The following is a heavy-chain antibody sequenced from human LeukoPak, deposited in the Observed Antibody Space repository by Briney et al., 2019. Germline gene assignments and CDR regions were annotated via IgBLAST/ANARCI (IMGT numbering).Heavy chain of an antibody. CDR2: ISTTSGFT. J-gene: IGHJ4*02. V-gene: IGHV3-11*05. Sequence: GGSLRLSCAASGFIFSDYYMSWIRQAPGKGLEWISYISTTSGFTKYADSVKGRFTISRDNAKNSLYLQMNSLRAEDTAVYYCARDVGWLDYWGQGTLVTVSS. D-gene: IGHD6-19*01. CDR3: ARDVGWLDY. CDR1: GFIFSDYY.